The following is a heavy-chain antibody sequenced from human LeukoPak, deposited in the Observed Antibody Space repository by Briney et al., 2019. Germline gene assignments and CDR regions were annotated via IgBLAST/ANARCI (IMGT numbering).Heavy chain of an antibody. J-gene: IGHJ4*02. CDR1: GFTFSSYS. Sequence: GGSLRLSCAASGFTFSSYSMNWVRQAPGKGLEWVSSISSSSSYIYYADSVKGRFTISRDNAKNSLYLQMNSLRAEDTAVYYCARDSSSWSRTLGDWGQGTLVTVSS. V-gene: IGHV3-21*01. CDR2: ISSSSSYI. D-gene: IGHD6-13*01. CDR3: ARDSSSWSRTLGD.